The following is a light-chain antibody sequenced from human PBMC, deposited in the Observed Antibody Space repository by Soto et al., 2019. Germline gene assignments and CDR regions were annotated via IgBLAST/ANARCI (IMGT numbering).Light chain of an antibody. CDR1: QSVDSN. V-gene: IGKV3-11*01. CDR3: QQRSNWPLA. CDR2: DAS. J-gene: IGKJ4*01. Sequence: EIVMTQSPATLSVSPGDGATLSCRASQSVDSNLAWYQQLAGSLIYDASNRATGIPARFSGSGSGTDFTLAISSLEPEDFAVYYCQQRSNWPLAFGGGTKVDIK.